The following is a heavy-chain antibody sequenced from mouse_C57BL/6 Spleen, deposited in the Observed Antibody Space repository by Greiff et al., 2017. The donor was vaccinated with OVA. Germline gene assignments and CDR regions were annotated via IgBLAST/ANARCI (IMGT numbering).Heavy chain of an antibody. D-gene: IGHD1-1*01. Sequence: QVQLQQSGPELVKPGASVKLSCKASGYTFTSYDINWVKQRPGQGLEWIGWIYPRDGSTKYNEKFKGKATLTVDTSSSTAYMELHRLTSEDSAVYFCAREPIYYGSLYYYAMDYWGQGTSVTVSS. CDR3: AREPIYYGSLYYYAMDY. CDR2: IYPRDGST. J-gene: IGHJ4*01. CDR1: GYTFTSYD. V-gene: IGHV1-85*01.